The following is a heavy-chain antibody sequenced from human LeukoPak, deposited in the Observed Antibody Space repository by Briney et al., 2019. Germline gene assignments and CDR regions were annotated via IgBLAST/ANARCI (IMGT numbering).Heavy chain of an antibody. CDR1: GFTFDDYA. D-gene: IGHD3-16*01. J-gene: IGHJ3*02. CDR2: ISWNSGSI. CDR3: AKDRRTYPLDAFDI. Sequence: PGGSLRLSCAASGFTFDDYAMHWVRQAPGKGLEWVSGISWNSGSIGYADSVKGRFTISRDNAKNSLYLQMNSLRAEDMALYYCAKDRRTYPLDAFDIWGQGTMVTVSS. V-gene: IGHV3-9*03.